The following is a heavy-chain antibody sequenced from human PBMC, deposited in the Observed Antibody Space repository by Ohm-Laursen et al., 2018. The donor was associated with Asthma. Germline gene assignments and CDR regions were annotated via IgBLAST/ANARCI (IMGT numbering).Heavy chain of an antibody. CDR1: GATFSSSS. J-gene: IGHJ4*02. CDR3: ARNRVEYSGDGGFDY. V-gene: IGHV1-69*13. Sequence: SVKVSCKASGATFSSSSINWVRQAPGQGLEWMGGIIPIFATANYAQKFQGRVTITADESTSTAYMELSSLRSEDTAVYYCARNRVEYSGDGGFDYWGQGTLVTVSS. D-gene: IGHD5-12*01. CDR2: IIPIFATA.